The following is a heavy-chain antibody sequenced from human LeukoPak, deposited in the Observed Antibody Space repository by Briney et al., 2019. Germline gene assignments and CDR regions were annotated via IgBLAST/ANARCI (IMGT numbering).Heavy chain of an antibody. V-gene: IGHV4-59*01. J-gene: IGHJ4*02. CDR3: ARVYSNFFFDY. CDR2: INYSGST. D-gene: IGHD2-21*01. CDR1: GGSINSYF. Sequence: PSETLSLTCTVSGGSINSYFWTWLRQPPGKGLEWIGYINYSGSTHYNPSLKSRVTISADTSKNQFSLKLSSVTAADTAVYYCARVYSNFFFDYWGQGTLVTISS.